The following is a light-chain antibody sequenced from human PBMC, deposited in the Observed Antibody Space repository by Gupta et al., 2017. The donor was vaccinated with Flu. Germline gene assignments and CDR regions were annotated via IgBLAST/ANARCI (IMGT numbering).Light chain of an antibody. CDR2: NVA. Sequence: GTLGQPASLSCRSGQTLVHSDGDTDLQCFTQRTGQSPRRRIYNVANRESGVPDIIIGGVSGTDLTLNISGLGAEDFGIYYCKQGGNWPYTFGRGTKVEIK. V-gene: IGKV2-30*02. J-gene: IGKJ4*01. CDR1: QTLVHSDGDTD. CDR3: KQGGNWPYT.